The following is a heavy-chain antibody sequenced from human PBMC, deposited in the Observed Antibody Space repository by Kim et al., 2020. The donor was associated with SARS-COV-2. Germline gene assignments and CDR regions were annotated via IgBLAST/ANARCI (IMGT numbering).Heavy chain of an antibody. CDR1: GFTFSNYG. CDR2: ISYDGNNK. CDR3: AKADSTVDFDY. J-gene: IGHJ4*02. D-gene: IGHD4-17*01. Sequence: GGSLRLSCAASGFTFSNYGMNWVRQAPGKGLEWVGVISYDGNNKYYGDSVKGRFTISRDNSKNTLYLQMNSLRAEDTAVYYCAKADSTVDFDYWGQGTLVTVSA. V-gene: IGHV3-30*18.